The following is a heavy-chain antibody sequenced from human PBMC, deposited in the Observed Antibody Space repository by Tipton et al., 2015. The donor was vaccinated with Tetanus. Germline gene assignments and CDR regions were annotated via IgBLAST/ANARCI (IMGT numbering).Heavy chain of an antibody. CDR3: ARGGNGDYIDYFDY. CDR2: IYYSGST. Sequence: VKPSETLSLTCTVSGGSVSSGSYYWSWIRQPPGKGLEWIGYIYYSGSTNYNPSLKSRVTISVDASKNQFSLKLSSVTAADTAVYYCARGGNGDYIDYFDYWGQGTLVTVSS. J-gene: IGHJ4*02. V-gene: IGHV4-61*01. D-gene: IGHD4-17*01. CDR1: GGSVSSGSYY.